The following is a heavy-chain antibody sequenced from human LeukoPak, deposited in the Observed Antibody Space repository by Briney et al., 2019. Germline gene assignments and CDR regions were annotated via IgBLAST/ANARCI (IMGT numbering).Heavy chain of an antibody. V-gene: IGHV4-34*01. CDR2: INHSGST. Sequence: SETLSLTCAVYAGSFSGYYWSWIRQPPGKGLEWIGEINHSGSTNYNPSLKSRVTIAVDTSKNQFSLKLSSVTAADTAVYYCARDMVRGVILYWGQGTLVTVSS. D-gene: IGHD3-10*01. CDR3: ARDMVRGVILY. CDR1: AGSFSGYY. J-gene: IGHJ4*02.